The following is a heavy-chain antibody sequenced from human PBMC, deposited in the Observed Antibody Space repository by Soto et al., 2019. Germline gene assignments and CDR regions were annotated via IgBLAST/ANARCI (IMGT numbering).Heavy chain of an antibody. J-gene: IGHJ4*02. CDR2: IIPIFGTP. CDR3: VRDSGSPSPRPAH. Sequence: QVHLVQSGAEVKKPGSSVKVSCKVSGDSFSSYAISWMRQAPGQGLEWMGGIIPIFGTPNYAQKFQGRITITADESTRSAYMDMSSLRLEDTALYYCVRDSGSPSPRPAHWGQGTLVTVSS. D-gene: IGHD3-10*01. V-gene: IGHV1-69*12. CDR1: GDSFSSYA.